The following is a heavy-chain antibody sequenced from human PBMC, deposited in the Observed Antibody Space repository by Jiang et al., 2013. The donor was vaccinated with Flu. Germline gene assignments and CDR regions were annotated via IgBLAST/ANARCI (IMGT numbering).Heavy chain of an antibody. V-gene: IGHV3-33*01. J-gene: IGHJ6*02. CDR1: GFTFSSYG. CDR2: IWYDGSNK. D-gene: IGHD3-22*01. CDR3: ARDLALGVVITYGMDV. Sequence: VQLVESGGGVVQPGRSLRLSCAASGFTFSSYGMHWVRQAPGKGLEWVAVIWYDGSNKYYADSVKGRFTISRDNSKNTLYLQMNSLRAEDTAVYYCARDLALGVVITYGMDVWGQGTTVTVSS.